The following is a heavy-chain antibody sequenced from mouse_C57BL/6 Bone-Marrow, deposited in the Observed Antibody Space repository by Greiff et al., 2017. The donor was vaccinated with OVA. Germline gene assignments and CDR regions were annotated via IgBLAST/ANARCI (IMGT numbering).Heavy chain of an antibody. CDR3: ARSSYWYFDV. V-gene: IGHV5-4*01. Sequence: EVHLVESGGGLVKPGGSLKLSCAASGFTFSSYAMSWVRQTPEKRLEWVATISDGGSYTYYPDNVKGRFTISRDNAKNNLYLQMSHLKSEDTAMYYCARSSYWYFDVWGTGTTVTVSS. CDR2: ISDGGSYT. J-gene: IGHJ1*03. CDR1: GFTFSSYA.